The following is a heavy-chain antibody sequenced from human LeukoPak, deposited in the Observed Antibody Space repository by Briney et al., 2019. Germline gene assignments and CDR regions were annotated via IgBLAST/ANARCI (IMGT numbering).Heavy chain of an antibody. D-gene: IGHD6-19*01. J-gene: IGHJ4*02. CDR3: ARDVAVAAQEGDDY. Sequence: PGGSLRLSCAASEFTFSDYYMSWIRQAPGKGLEWVSYISSSGSTIYYADSVKGRFTISRDNAKNSLYLQMNSLRAEDTAVYYCARDVAVAAQEGDDYWGQGTLVTVSS. CDR1: EFTFSDYY. CDR2: ISSSGSTI. V-gene: IGHV3-11*04.